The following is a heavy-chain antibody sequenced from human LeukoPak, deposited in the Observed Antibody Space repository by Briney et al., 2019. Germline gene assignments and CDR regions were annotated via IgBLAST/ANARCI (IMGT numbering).Heavy chain of an antibody. CDR3: ASSTYYYDSSGYQARGYYYYYMDV. CDR2: IYYSGST. Sequence: KSSETLSLTCAVNGGSFSDYYWSWIRQPPGKGLEWIGYIYYSGSTNYNPSLKSRVTISVDTSKNQFSLKLSSVTAADTAVYYCASSTYYYDSSGYQARGYYYYYMDVWGKGTTVTVSS. V-gene: IGHV4-59*01. CDR1: GGSFSDYY. J-gene: IGHJ6*03. D-gene: IGHD3-22*01.